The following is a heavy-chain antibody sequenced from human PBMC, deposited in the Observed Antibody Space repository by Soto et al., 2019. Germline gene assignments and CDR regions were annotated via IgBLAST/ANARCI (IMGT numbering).Heavy chain of an antibody. V-gene: IGHV4-31*03. CDR3: ARGPRRVKGYCSGGSCYSDY. Sequence: QVQLQESGPGLVKPSQTLSLTCTVSGGSISSGGYYWSWIRQHPGKGLEWIGYIYYSGSTYYNPSLKSRVTISVDTAKNQFSLKLSSVTAADTAVYYCARGPRRVKGYCSGGSCYSDYWGQGTLVTVSS. J-gene: IGHJ4*02. D-gene: IGHD2-15*01. CDR2: IYYSGST. CDR1: GGSISSGGYY.